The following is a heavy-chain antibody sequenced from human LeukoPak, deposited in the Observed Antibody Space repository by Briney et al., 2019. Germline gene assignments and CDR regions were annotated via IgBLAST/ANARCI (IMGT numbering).Heavy chain of an antibody. V-gene: IGHV3-48*01. CDR2: ISSSSSTI. CDR1: GFTFSSYS. J-gene: IGHJ4*02. Sequence: GGSLRLSCAASGFTFSSYSMNWVRQAPGKGLEWVSYISSSSSTIYYADSVKGRFTISRDNAKNSLYLQMNSLRAEDTALYYCAREWVEMATIHHLDYWGQGTLVTVSS. CDR3: AREWVEMATIHHLDY. D-gene: IGHD5-24*01.